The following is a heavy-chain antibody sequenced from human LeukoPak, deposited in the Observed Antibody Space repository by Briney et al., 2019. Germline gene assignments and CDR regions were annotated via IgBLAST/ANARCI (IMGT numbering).Heavy chain of an antibody. CDR1: GFTLSIYT. Sequence: GGSLRLSCAASGFTLSIYTMNWVRQAPGKGLEWVSSISSSSSYIYYADSVKGRFTISRDNAKNSLYLQMNSLRAEDTAVYYCARDSVFCSSRSCSLGYWGQGTLVTVSS. J-gene: IGHJ4*02. D-gene: IGHD2-15*01. CDR3: ARDSVFCSSRSCSLGY. V-gene: IGHV3-21*01. CDR2: ISSSSSYI.